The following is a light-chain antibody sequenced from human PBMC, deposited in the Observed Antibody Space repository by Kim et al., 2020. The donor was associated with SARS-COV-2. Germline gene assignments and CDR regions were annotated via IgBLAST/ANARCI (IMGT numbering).Light chain of an antibody. Sequence: ASVGDRVRITCQASQHSTNYLIWFHQKPEKAPKLLINHASNLETGVPSRFSGRGSGTDFTFTITSLQPEDVGTYYCQQYDNLPLTFGGGTKVDIK. J-gene: IGKJ4*01. CDR1: QHSTNY. V-gene: IGKV1-33*01. CDR2: HAS. CDR3: QQYDNLPLT.